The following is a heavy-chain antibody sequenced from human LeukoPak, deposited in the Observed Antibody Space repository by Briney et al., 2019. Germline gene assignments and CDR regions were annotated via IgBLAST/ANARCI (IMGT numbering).Heavy chain of an antibody. CDR1: GGSITSYF. J-gene: IGHJ1*01. D-gene: IGHD2/OR15-2a*01. CDR3: AQKAPFSPGYSQD. CDR2: IYHSGTT. Sequence: SETLSLTCTVSGGSITSYFWTWIRQPPAKGLEWIGYIYHSGTTNYNPSLKSRVTISADTSKNQFSLKLSSVTAADTAVYYCAQKAPFSPGYSQDWGQGTLVTVSS. V-gene: IGHV4-59*01.